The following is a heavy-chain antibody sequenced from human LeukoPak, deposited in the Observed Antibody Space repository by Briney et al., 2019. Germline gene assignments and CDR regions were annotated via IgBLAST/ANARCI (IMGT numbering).Heavy chain of an antibody. CDR3: ARDSFYCSSTSCYGRYFDY. CDR1: GGTFSSYT. D-gene: IGHD2-2*01. Sequence: GASVKVSCKASGGTFSSYTIRWVRQAPGQGLEWMGGIIPIFGTANYAQKFQGRVTITTDESTSTAYMELSSLRSEDTAVYYCARDSFYCSSTSCYGRYFDYWGQGTLVTVSS. V-gene: IGHV1-69*05. CDR2: IIPIFGTA. J-gene: IGHJ4*02.